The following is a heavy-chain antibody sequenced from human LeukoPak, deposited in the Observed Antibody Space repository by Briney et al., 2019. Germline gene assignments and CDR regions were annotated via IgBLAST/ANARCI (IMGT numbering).Heavy chain of an antibody. V-gene: IGHV3-23*01. CDR1: GFTFSSYA. CDR2: ISGSGGST. D-gene: IGHD3-3*01. J-gene: IGHJ4*02. Sequence: GGSLRLSCAASGFTFSSYAMSWVRQAPGKGLGWVSAISGSGGSTYYADSVKGRFTISRDNSKNTLYLQMNSLRAEDTAVYYCANGYDFWSGYPDYWGQGTLVTVSS. CDR3: ANGYDFWSGYPDY.